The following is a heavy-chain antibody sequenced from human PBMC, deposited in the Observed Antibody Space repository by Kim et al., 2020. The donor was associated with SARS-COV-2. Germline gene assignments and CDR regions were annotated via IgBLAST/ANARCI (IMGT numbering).Heavy chain of an antibody. CDR3: ARGRLRATAGNFFQH. Sequence: GSLSLTCAVYGGSFSGYYWSWIRQPPGKGLEWIGEINHSGSTNYNPSLKSRVTISVDTSKNQFSLKLSSVTAADTAVYYCARGRLRATAGNFFQHWGQGTLVTVSS. CDR1: GGSFSGYY. V-gene: IGHV4-34*01. D-gene: IGHD6-13*01. CDR2: INHSGST. J-gene: IGHJ1*01.